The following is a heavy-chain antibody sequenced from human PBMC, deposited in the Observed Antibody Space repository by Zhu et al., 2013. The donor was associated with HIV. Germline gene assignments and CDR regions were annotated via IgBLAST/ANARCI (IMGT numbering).Heavy chain of an antibody. J-gene: IGHJ4*02. CDR3: ARDGWLRGGYEGEFNYFDY. V-gene: IGHV1-69*12. CDR1: GGTFSSYA. CDR2: IIPIFGTA. D-gene: IGHD5-12*01. Sequence: QVQLVQSGAEVKKPGSSVKVSCKASGGTFSSYAISWVRQAPGQGLEWMGGIIPIFGTANYAQKFQGRVTITADESTSTAYMELSSLRSEDTAVYYCARDGWLRGGYEGEFNYFDYWGQGTLVTVSS.